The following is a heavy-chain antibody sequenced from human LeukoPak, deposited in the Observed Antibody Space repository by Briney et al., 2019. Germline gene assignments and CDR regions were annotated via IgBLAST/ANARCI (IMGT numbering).Heavy chain of an antibody. J-gene: IGHJ4*02. Sequence: GGSLRLSCAASGFTFSSYAMSWVRRAPGKGLEWVSAISGSGGSTYYADSVKGRFTISRDNAKNSLYLQMNSLRAEDTAVYYCARDARQQLVERFDYWGQGTLVTVSS. D-gene: IGHD6-13*01. V-gene: IGHV3-23*01. CDR2: ISGSGGST. CDR3: ARDARQQLVERFDY. CDR1: GFTFSSYA.